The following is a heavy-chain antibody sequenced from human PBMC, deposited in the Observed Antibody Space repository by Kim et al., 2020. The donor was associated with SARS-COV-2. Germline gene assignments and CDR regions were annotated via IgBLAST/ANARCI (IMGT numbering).Heavy chain of an antibody. V-gene: IGHV3-9*01. D-gene: IGHD3-3*01. CDR3: AKTITIFGVPRGDDAFDI. J-gene: IGHJ3*02. CDR2: ISWNSGSI. CDR1: GFTFGDYA. Sequence: GGSLRLSCAASGFTFGDYAMHWVRQAPGKGLEWVSGISWNSGSIGYADSVKGRFTISRDNAKNSLYLQMNSLRAEDTALYYCAKTITIFGVPRGDDAFDIWGQGTMVTVSS.